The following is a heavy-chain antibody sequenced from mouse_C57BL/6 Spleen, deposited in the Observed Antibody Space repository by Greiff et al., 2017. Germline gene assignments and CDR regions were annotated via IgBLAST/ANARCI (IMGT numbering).Heavy chain of an antibody. V-gene: IGHV1-74*01. Sequence: QVQLKQPGAELVKPGASVKVSCKASGYTFTSYWMHWVKQRPGQGLEWIGRIHPSDSDTNYNQKFKGKATLTVDKSSSTAYMQLSSLTSEDSAVYYCAITDYDGYYFDYWGQGTTLTVSS. CDR3: AITDYDGYYFDY. CDR2: IHPSDSDT. CDR1: GYTFTSYW. D-gene: IGHD2-4*01. J-gene: IGHJ2*01.